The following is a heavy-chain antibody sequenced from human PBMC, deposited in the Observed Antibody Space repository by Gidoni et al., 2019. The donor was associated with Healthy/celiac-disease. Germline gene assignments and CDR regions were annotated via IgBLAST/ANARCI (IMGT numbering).Heavy chain of an antibody. Sequence: QVQLVQSGAEVKKPGASVKVSCKASGYTFTSYGISWVRQAPGQGLEWMGWISAYNGNTNYAQKLQGRVTMTTDTSTSTAYMELRSLRSDDTAVYYCARVNGRGRDAHDYGDYPSMDWYFDLWGRGTLVTVSS. D-gene: IGHD4-17*01. CDR3: ARVNGRGRDAHDYGDYPSMDWYFDL. CDR2: ISAYNGNT. CDR1: GYTFTSYG. V-gene: IGHV1-18*01. J-gene: IGHJ2*01.